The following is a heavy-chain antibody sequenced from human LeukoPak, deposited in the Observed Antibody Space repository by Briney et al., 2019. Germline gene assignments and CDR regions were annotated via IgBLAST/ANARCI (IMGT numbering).Heavy chain of an antibody. V-gene: IGHV3-7*01. CDR3: ARVLLPLYSFDY. CDR2: IKQDGSEK. Sequence: PGGSLRLSCVASGFTFSSYWMSWARQAPGKGLEWVANIKQDGSEKYYVDSVKGRFTISRDNAKNSLYLQMNSLRAEDTAVYYCARVLLPLYSFDYWGQGTLVTVSS. CDR1: GFTFSSYW. J-gene: IGHJ4*02.